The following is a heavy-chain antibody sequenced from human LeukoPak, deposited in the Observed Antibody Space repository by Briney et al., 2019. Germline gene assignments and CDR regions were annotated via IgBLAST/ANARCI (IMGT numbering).Heavy chain of an antibody. Sequence: SETLSLTCTVSGGSISSSSYYWGWIRQPPGKGLEWIGSIYYSGSTYYNPSLKSRVTTSIDTSKNQFSRRLSSVTAADTAVYYCARVYRAYFDLWGRGTLVTVSS. CDR2: IYYSGST. V-gene: IGHV4-39*01. D-gene: IGHD1-14*01. CDR1: GGSISSSSYY. CDR3: ARVYRAYFDL. J-gene: IGHJ2*01.